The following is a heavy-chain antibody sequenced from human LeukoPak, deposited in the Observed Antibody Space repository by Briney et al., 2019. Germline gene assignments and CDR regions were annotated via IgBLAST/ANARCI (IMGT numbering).Heavy chain of an antibody. Sequence: EASVKVSCKASGYTFTGYYMHWVRQAPGQGLEWMGWINPNSGGTNYAQKFQGRVTMTRDTSIGTAYMELSRLRSDDTAVYYCARAQYSRGRGGAFDIWGQGTMVTVSS. CDR1: GYTFTGYY. D-gene: IGHD6-6*01. J-gene: IGHJ3*02. CDR2: INPNSGGT. CDR3: ARAQYSRGRGGAFDI. V-gene: IGHV1-2*02.